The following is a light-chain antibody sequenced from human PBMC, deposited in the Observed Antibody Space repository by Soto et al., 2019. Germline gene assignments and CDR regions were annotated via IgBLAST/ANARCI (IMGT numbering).Light chain of an antibody. V-gene: IGKV3-20*01. CDR2: GES. CDR3: KQYGTSRK. Sequence: PGERATLSFRASQSVTNNYLAWYQQRPGLAPRLLIYGESTRTAGIQDRFTGSGSGTDFTLTISRLEPEDFEVYYCKQYGTSRKCGKGTKG. J-gene: IGKJ1*01. CDR1: QSVTNNY.